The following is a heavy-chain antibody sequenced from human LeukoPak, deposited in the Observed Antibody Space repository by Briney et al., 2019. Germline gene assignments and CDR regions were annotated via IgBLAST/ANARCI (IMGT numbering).Heavy chain of an antibody. V-gene: IGHV1-2*02. CDR1: GYTFTGAY. CDR3: ARVLFNSGYDY. J-gene: IGHJ4*02. Sequence: GASVKVSCKPSGYTFTGAYMHWVRQAPGQGLEWMGWINPNSGETKFAQKFQGRVTMTGDTSISTVYMGLGGLRSDDTAVYYCARVLFNSGYDYWGQGSLVTVSS. CDR2: INPNSGET. D-gene: IGHD3-9*01.